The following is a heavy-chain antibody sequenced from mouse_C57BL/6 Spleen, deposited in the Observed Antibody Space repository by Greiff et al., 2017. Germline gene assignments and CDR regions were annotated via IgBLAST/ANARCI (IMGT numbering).Heavy chain of an antibody. V-gene: IGHV1-53*01. CDR3: ARKGYSSKYYFDC. CDR2: IIPSNGGT. Sequence: VQLQQPGTELLKPGASVKLSCKASGYTFTSYWMHWVKQRPGHGLEWIGNIIPSNGGTNYNEKFKSKATFTVDTSSSTAYMQLSSLTSEDSAVYYCARKGYSSKYYFDCWGQGTTLTVDS. D-gene: IGHD1-1*01. CDR1: GYTFTSYW. J-gene: IGHJ2*01.